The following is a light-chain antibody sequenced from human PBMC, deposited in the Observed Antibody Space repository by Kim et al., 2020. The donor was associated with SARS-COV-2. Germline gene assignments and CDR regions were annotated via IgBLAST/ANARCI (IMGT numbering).Light chain of an antibody. CDR3: QSYDSSTWV. Sequence: NFMLTQPHSVSESPGKTVIISCTGSSGSIASNYVQWYQQRPGSAPTTVIYEDNQRPSGVPDRFSGSIDSSSNSASLTISGLKTEDEADYYCQSYDSSTWVFGGGTQLTVL. CDR1: SGSIASNY. V-gene: IGLV6-57*02. J-gene: IGLJ3*02. CDR2: EDN.